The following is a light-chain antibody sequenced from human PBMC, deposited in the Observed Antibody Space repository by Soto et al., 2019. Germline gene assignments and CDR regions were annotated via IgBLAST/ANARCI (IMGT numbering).Light chain of an antibody. CDR3: QQDGSSPFT. Sequence: EIVLAQSPGTLSLSPGERATLSCRASQSVSSSYLAWYQQKPGQAPRLLIYGASSRATGIPDRFSGSGPGTDFTLTISRLEPEDFAVYYCQQDGSSPFTFGPGN. V-gene: IGKV3-20*01. CDR2: GAS. J-gene: IGKJ3*01. CDR1: QSVSSSY.